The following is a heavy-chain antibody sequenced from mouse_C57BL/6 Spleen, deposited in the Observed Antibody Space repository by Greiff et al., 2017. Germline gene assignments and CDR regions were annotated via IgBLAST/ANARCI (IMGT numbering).Heavy chain of an antibody. V-gene: IGHV1-63*01. Sequence: QVQLQQSGAELVRPGTSVKMSCKASGYTFTNYWIGWAKQRPGHGLEWIGDIYPGGGYTNYNAKFKGKATLTADKSSSTAYMQFSSLTSEDSAIYYGARRTTVDYYFDYWGQGTTLTVSS. CDR2: IYPGGGYT. CDR1: GYTFTNYW. J-gene: IGHJ2*01. CDR3: ARRTTVDYYFDY. D-gene: IGHD1-1*01.